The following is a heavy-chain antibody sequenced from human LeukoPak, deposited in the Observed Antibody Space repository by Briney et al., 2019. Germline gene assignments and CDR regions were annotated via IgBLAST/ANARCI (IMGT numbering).Heavy chain of an antibody. Sequence: GGSLRLSCAAPGSTFSSYSMNWVRPAPGKGLEWAPSISSSRSYIYYAESEKGRLTTSRDNAKNYLYLQMNSLRANDTAVYYCARVDSGYSGYGPFLNWGQGTLVTVSS. CDR1: GSTFSSYS. J-gene: IGHJ4*02. D-gene: IGHD5-12*01. CDR2: ISSSRSYI. CDR3: ARVDSGYSGYGPFLN. V-gene: IGHV3-21*01.